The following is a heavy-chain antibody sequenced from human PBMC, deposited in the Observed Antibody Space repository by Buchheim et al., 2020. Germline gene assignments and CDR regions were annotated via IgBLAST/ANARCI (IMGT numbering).Heavy chain of an antibody. D-gene: IGHD6-13*01. J-gene: IGHJ4*02. Sequence: QVQLVESGGGVVQPGRSLRLSCAASGFTFSSYGMHWVRQAPGKGLEWVAVISYDGSNKYYADSVKGRFTISRDNSKNTLYLQMNSLRAEDTAVYYCAKSFRQLEAYYFDYWGQRTL. V-gene: IGHV3-30*18. CDR2: ISYDGSNK. CDR1: GFTFSSYG. CDR3: AKSFRQLEAYYFDY.